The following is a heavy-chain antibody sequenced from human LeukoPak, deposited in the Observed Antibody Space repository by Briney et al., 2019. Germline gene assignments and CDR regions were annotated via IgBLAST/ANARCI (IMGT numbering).Heavy chain of an antibody. D-gene: IGHD6-19*01. CDR1: GGSISSSSYY. Sequence: PSETLSLTCTVSGGSISSSSYYWGWIRQPPGKGLEWIGSIYYSGSTYYNPSLKSRVTISVDTSKNQFSLKLSSVTAADTAVYYCARLVDPYYFDYWGQGTLVTVSS. V-gene: IGHV4-39*07. J-gene: IGHJ4*02. CDR2: IYYSGST. CDR3: ARLVDPYYFDY.